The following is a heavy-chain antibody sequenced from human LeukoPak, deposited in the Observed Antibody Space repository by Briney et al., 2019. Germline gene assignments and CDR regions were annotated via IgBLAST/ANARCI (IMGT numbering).Heavy chain of an antibody. CDR3: ARSISLRGYSSGWYDY. D-gene: IGHD6-19*01. CDR2: IYYSGST. V-gene: IGHV4-61*08. CDR1: GGSISSGGYY. J-gene: IGHJ4*02. Sequence: PSETLSLTCTVSGGSISSGGYYWNWIRQPPGKGLEWIGYIYYSGSTNYNPSLKSRVTISVDTSKNQFSLKLSSVTAADTAVYYCARSISLRGYSSGWYDYWGQGTLVTVSS.